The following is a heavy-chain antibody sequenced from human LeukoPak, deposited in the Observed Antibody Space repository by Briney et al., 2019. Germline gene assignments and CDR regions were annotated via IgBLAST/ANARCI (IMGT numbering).Heavy chain of an antibody. V-gene: IGHV3-23*01. CDR1: GFTFIAYA. D-gene: IGHD6-19*01. CDR2: FSDTDTGT. Sequence: PGGSLRLSCAASGFTFIAYAMSWVRQAPGKGLEWVSTFSDTDTGTYYADSVKGRFTISGDTSKNTLYLQMSGLRAEDTAIYYCAKELTRMTVAGTFGYWGQGALVTVSS. J-gene: IGHJ4*02. CDR3: AKELTRMTVAGTFGY.